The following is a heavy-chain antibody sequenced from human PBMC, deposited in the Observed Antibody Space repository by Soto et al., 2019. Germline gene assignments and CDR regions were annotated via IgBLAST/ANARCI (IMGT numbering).Heavy chain of an antibody. J-gene: IGHJ4*02. CDR3: ARRGALTSYYYGYYFDY. CDR2: IIPIFGTA. D-gene: IGHD3-9*01. Sequence: SVKVSCKASGGTFSSYAISWVRQAPGQGLEWMGGIIPIFGTANYAQKFQGRVTITADKSTSTAYMELSSLTSEDTAVYYCARRGALTSYYYGYYFDYWGQGTLVTVSS. CDR1: GGTFSSYA. V-gene: IGHV1-69*06.